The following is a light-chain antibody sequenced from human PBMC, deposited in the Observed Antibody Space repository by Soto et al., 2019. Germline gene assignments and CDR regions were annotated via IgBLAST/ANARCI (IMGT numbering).Light chain of an antibody. CDR1: QSVFSSSSSANH. V-gene: IGKV4-1*01. CDR3: HQYYRTPWT. J-gene: IGKJ1*01. CDR2: WAS. Sequence: DIVMTQSPDSLAVSLGEXATISCKSSQSVFSSSSSANHLAWFQHKPGQPPKLLISWASTRASGVPDRFSGSGSGTDYTLTISRLQAEDVAVYYCHQYYRTPWTFGQGTKVDIK.